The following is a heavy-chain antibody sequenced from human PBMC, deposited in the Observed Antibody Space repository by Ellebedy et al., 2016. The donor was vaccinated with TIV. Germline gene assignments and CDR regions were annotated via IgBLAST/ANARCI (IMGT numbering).Heavy chain of an antibody. J-gene: IGHJ3*02. V-gene: IGHV3-7*01. D-gene: IGHD7-27*01. CDR1: GFTLTNYW. CDR2: INEDGTKK. CDR3: ARDMAWGNERVIDAFDI. Sequence: GESLKISCTASGFTLTNYWMTWVRQAPGKGLEWVANINEDGTKKHYVDSVKGRFTISRDDAGNSLYLQMNSLGAEDTAVYYCARDMAWGNERVIDAFDIWGQGTMVTVSS.